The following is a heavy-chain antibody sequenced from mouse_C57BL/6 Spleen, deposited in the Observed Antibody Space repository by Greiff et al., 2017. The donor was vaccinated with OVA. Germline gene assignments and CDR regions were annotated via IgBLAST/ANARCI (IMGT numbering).Heavy chain of an antibody. CDR2: IYPGSGST. Sequence: QVQLQQPGAELVKPGASVKMSCKASGYTFTSYWITWVKQRPGQGLEWIGDIYPGSGSTNYNEKFKSKATLTVDTSSSTAYMQLSSLTSEDSAVYYCARWYYGSSVYAMDYGGQGPSAPFSS. CDR1: GYTFTSYW. J-gene: IGHJ4*01. V-gene: IGHV1-55*01. CDR3: ARWYYGSSVYAMDY. D-gene: IGHD1-1*01.